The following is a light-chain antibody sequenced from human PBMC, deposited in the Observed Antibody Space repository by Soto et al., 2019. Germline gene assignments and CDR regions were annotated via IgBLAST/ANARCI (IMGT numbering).Light chain of an antibody. CDR1: SSDVGGYNY. V-gene: IGLV2-14*01. CDR3: SSYRSSSTPVV. CDR2: EVS. Sequence: QSALTQPASVSGSPGQSITISCTGTSSDVGGYNYVSWYQQHPGKAPKLMISEVSNRPSGVSNRFSGSKSGNTASLTISGLQAEDEAEYYCSSYRSSSTPVVFGGGTKLTVL. J-gene: IGLJ2*01.